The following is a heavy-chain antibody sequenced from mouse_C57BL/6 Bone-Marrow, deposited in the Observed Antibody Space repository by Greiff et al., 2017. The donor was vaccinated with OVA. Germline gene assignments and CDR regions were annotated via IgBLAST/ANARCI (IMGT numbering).Heavy chain of an antibody. CDR2: IWRGGST. CDR3: AKRGDWDGYFDV. V-gene: IGHV2-5*01. D-gene: IGHD4-1*01. J-gene: IGHJ1*03. Sequence: VMLVESGPGLVQPSQSLSITCTVSGFSLTSYGVHWVRQSPGKGLEWLGVIWRGGSTDYNAAFMSRLSITKDNSKSQVFFKMNSLQAEDTAIYYCAKRGDWDGYFDVWGTGTTVTVSS. CDR1: GFSLTSYG.